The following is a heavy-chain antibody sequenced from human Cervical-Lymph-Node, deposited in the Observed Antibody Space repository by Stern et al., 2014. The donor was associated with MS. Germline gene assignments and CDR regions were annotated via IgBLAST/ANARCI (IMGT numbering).Heavy chain of an antibody. V-gene: IGHV3-33*05. CDR1: DFSFRTFV. Sequence: VQLEESGGGVVQPGRSLRLSCSPSDFSFRTFVMHWVRQAPGKGLEWVAVVQYDGSSKSYAKSVKGRFTISRDNSKNMLYLQMNSLRAEDTAVYYCARGGYGLGSDYNQFYGLDVWGQGTTVTVAS. CDR2: VQYDGSSK. D-gene: IGHD3-10*01. J-gene: IGHJ6*02. CDR3: ARGGYGLGSDYNQFYGLDV.